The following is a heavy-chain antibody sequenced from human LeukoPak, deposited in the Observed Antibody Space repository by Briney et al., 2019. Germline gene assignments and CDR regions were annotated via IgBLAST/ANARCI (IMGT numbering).Heavy chain of an antibody. Sequence: SETLSLTCTVSGGSISSGDYYWSWIRQPPGKGLEWIGYIYYSGSTYYNPSLKSRVTISVDTSKNQFSLKLSSVTAADTAVYYCARVVELAASAGINWFDPWGQGTLVTVSS. V-gene: IGHV4-30-4*01. J-gene: IGHJ5*02. CDR3: ARVVELAASAGINWFDP. CDR2: IYYSGST. D-gene: IGHD2-15*01. CDR1: GGSISSGDYY.